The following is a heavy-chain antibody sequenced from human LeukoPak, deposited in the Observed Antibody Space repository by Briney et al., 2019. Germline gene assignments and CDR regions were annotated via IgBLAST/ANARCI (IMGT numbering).Heavy chain of an antibody. V-gene: IGHV1-18*01. CDR1: GYTFTSYG. CDR2: ISAYNGNT. J-gene: IGHJ4*02. Sequence: ASVKVSCNASGYTFTSYGISWVRQAPGQGLEWMGWISAYNGNTNYAQKLQGRVTMTTDTSTSTAYMELRSLRSDDTAVYYCARVAYSGSYSDYWGQGTLVTVSS. CDR3: ARVAYSGSYSDY. D-gene: IGHD1-26*01.